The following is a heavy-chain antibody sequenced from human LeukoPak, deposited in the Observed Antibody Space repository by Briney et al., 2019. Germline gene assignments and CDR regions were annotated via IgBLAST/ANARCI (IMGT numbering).Heavy chain of an antibody. Sequence: ASVKVSCKASGGTFSSYAISWVRQAPGQGLEWMGRIIPILGIANYAQKFRGRVTITADKSTSTAYMELSSLRSEDTAVYYCARTGDYGDFHDAFDIWGQGTMVTVSS. J-gene: IGHJ3*02. CDR3: ARTGDYGDFHDAFDI. CDR2: IIPILGIA. D-gene: IGHD4-17*01. CDR1: GGTFSSYA. V-gene: IGHV1-69*04.